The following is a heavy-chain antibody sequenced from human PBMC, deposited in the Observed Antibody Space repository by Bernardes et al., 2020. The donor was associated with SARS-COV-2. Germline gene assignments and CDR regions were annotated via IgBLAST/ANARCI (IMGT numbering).Heavy chain of an antibody. CDR2: INHSGST. CDR3: ARAPVIAIRDYFDY. Sequence: SETLSLTCAVYGGSFSGYYWSWIRQPPGKGLEWIGEINHSGSTNYNPSLKSRVTISVDTSKNQFSLKLSSVTAADTAVYYCARAPVIAIRDYFDYWGQGTLVTVSS. CDR1: GGSFSGYY. J-gene: IGHJ4*02. D-gene: IGHD2-21*01. V-gene: IGHV4-34*01.